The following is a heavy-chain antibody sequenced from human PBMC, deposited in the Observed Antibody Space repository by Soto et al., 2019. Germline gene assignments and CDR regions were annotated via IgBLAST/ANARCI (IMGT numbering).Heavy chain of an antibody. D-gene: IGHD3-16*01. J-gene: IGHJ5*02. CDR1: GFTFSSFG. CDR2: ISYDGSDK. Sequence: LSCAASGFTFSSFGMHWVRQAPDKGLQWVAVISYDGSDKYYADSVKGRFTISRDDSTNTMYLQMNSLRPEDTAVYYCAKTSGYDYVWGSSGLDPWGQGTLVTVSS. CDR3: AKTSGYDYVWGSSGLDP. V-gene: IGHV3-30*18.